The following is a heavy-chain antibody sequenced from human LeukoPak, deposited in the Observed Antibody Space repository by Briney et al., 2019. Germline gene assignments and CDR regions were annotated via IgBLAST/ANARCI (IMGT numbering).Heavy chain of an antibody. D-gene: IGHD3-22*01. CDR2: ISSSSSTI. CDR3: ARDRHYYDSSGYYYPTASPFDY. Sequence: PGGSLGLSCAASGFTFSSYSMNWVRQAPGKGLEWVSYISSSSSTIYYADSVKGRFTISRDNAKNSLYLQMNSLRAEDTAVYYCARDRHYYDSSGYYYPTASPFDYWGQGTLVTVSS. V-gene: IGHV3-48*01. J-gene: IGHJ4*02. CDR1: GFTFSSYS.